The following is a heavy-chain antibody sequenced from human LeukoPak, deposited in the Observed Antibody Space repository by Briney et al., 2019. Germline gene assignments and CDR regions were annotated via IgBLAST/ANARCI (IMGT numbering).Heavy chain of an antibody. D-gene: IGHD2-2*01. CDR3: ARSGGYCSSTSCPSSY. J-gene: IGHJ4*02. Sequence: ASVKVSCKASGGTFSSYAISWVRQAPGQGLEWMGRIIPIFGTANYAQKFQGRVTITADESTSPAYMELSSLRSEDTAVYYCARSGGYCSSTSCPSSYWGQGTLVTVSS. CDR1: GGTFSSYA. CDR2: IIPIFGTA. V-gene: IGHV1-69*15.